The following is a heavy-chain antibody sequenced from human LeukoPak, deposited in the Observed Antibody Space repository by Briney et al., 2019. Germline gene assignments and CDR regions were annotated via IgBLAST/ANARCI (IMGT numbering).Heavy chain of an antibody. CDR1: GGSFSGYY. CDR3: SVRRLLRCFDY. Sequence: SETLSLTCAVYGGSFSGYYWSWLRQPPGKGREWIGEINHSGSTNYNPSLQSRVTISVDTSRNQFSLKLSSVSAADTAVYYCSVRRLLRCFDYWGQGTLVTVSS. J-gene: IGHJ4*02. V-gene: IGHV4-34*01. D-gene: IGHD4-17*01. CDR2: INHSGST.